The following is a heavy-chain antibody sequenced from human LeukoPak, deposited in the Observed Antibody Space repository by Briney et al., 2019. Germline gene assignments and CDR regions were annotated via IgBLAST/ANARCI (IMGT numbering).Heavy chain of an antibody. D-gene: IGHD3-10*02. Sequence: PGGSLRLSCAASGFTFSIYWMHWVRQAPGKGLVCVSRISSDGSSTIYADSVKGRFTISRDNAKNTLYLQMNSLRAEDTAVYYCARGMFSMGVWGQGTTVTVSS. V-gene: IGHV3-74*01. CDR2: ISSDGSST. J-gene: IGHJ6*02. CDR3: ARGMFSMGV. CDR1: GFTFSIYW.